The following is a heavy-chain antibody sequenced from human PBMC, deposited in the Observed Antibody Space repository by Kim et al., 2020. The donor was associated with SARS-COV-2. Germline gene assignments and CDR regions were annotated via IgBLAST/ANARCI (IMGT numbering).Heavy chain of an antibody. CDR2: INPNSGGT. D-gene: IGHD2-15*01. Sequence: ASVKVSCKASGYTFTGYYMHWVRQAPGQGLEWMGRINPNSGGTNYAQKFQGRVTMTRDTSISTAYMELSRLRSDDTAVYYCARVLAPRYCSGGSCYSAPFDYWGQGTLVTVSS. J-gene: IGHJ4*02. V-gene: IGHV1-2*06. CDR3: ARVLAPRYCSGGSCYSAPFDY. CDR1: GYTFTGYY.